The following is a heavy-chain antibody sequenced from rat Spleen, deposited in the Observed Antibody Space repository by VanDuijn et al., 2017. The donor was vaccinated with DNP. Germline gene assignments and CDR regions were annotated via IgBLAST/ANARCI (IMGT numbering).Heavy chain of an antibody. CDR1: GFSLTSYG. CDR2: ITSSGGNT. CDR3: ARQGDWYFDF. V-gene: IGHV5-31*01. J-gene: IGHJ1*01. Sequence: VQLKESGPGLVQPSQTLSLTCTVSGFSLTSYGVSWVRQPPGKGLEWVASITSSGGNTYYPDSVEGRFTISRDNAKSTLYLEMNSLRSEDTATYYCARQGDWYFDFWGPGTMVTVSS.